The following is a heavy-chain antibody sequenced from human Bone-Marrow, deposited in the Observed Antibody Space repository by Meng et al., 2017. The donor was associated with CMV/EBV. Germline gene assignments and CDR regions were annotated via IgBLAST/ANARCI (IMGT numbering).Heavy chain of an antibody. CDR1: GFTFSSYS. D-gene: IGHD3-3*01. CDR3: ARPYDFWSGYLNGMDV. CDR2: ISSSSSTI. V-gene: IGHV3-48*04. Sequence: GESLKISCAASGFTFSSYSMNWVRQAPGKGLEWFSYISSSSSTIYYADSVKGRFTISRDNAKNSLYLQMNSLRAEDTAVYYCARPYDFWSGYLNGMDVWGQGTTVTVSS. J-gene: IGHJ6*02.